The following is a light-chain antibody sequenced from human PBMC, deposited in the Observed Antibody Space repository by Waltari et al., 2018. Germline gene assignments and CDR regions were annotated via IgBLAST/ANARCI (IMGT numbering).Light chain of an antibody. J-gene: IGLJ3*02. CDR3: ASYASSTSFFV. CDR1: SSDIGDYNF. V-gene: IGLV2-14*03. Sequence: QSALPHPPPVSGSPGQSLTISCTGTSSDIGDYNFVSWYQHHPGEAPTLVITDVTNRPSGIPDRFSGSKSGNTATLTISGVEAEDEANYDCASYASSTSFFVFGGGTKLTVL. CDR2: DVT.